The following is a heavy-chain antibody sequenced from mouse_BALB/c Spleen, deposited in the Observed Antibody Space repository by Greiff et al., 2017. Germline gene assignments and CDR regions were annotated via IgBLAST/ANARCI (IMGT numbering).Heavy chain of an antibody. CDR2: INPSNGRT. CDR1: GYTFTSYW. CDR3: ARGEAIYDDYDNAMDY. Sequence: QVQLQQPGAELVKPGASVQLSCKASGYTFTSYWMPWVKQRPGQGLEWIGEINPSNGRTNYNAKFKSKATLTVDKSSSTAYMQLSSLTSEDSAVYYGARGEAIYDDYDNAMDYWGQGTSVTVAS. D-gene: IGHD2-4*01. V-gene: IGHV1S81*02. J-gene: IGHJ4*01.